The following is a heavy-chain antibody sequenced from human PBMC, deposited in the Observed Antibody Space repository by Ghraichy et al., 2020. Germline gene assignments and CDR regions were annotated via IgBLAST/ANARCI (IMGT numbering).Heavy chain of an antibody. J-gene: IGHJ6*03. V-gene: IGHV4-4*02. CDR1: GDSISRPNW. CDR2: VYHTGVT. CDR3: ARYYYYYMDV. Sequence: SETLSLTCAVSGDSISRPNWWTWVRQSPGRGLEWIGEVYHTGVTNYNPSLKSRVTVSLDKSENQFSLQLNSVTAADTAVYYCARYYYYYMDVWDEGTTVTVSS.